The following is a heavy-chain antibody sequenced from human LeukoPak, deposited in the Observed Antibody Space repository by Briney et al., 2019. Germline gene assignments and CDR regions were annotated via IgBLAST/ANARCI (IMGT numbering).Heavy chain of an antibody. CDR2: INHSGST. CDR1: GGSFSGYY. V-gene: IGHV4-34*01. Sequence: SETLSLTCAVYGGSFSGYYWSWIRQPPGKGLEWIGEINHSGSTNYNPSLKSRVTISVDTSKNQFSLKLSSVTAADTAVYYCXXXXXXXXXLVGSNNWFDPWGQGTLVTVSS. CDR3: XXXXXXXXXLVGSNNWFDP. J-gene: IGHJ5*02. D-gene: IGHD3-16*01.